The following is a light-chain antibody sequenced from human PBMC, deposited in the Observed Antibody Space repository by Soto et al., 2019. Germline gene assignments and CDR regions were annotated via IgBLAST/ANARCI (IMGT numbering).Light chain of an antibody. Sequence: DIQMTQSPSTLSASVGDRVTITCRASQSISSWLAWYQQKPGKAPKLLIYDASSLESGVPSRFSGSAPGTEFTLTISSLQPDDFATYYCQQYNSYTFRQGTKFDI. CDR3: QQYNSYT. CDR1: QSISSW. CDR2: DAS. V-gene: IGKV1-5*01. J-gene: IGKJ2*01.